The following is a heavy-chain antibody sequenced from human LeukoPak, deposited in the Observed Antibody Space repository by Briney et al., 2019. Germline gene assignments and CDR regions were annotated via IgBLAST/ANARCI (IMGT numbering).Heavy chain of an antibody. CDR3: ASGRPYYYDSSGYWIFDY. D-gene: IGHD3-22*01. Sequence: MTSETLSLTCSVSGGSISSSTYYWSWIRQPAGKGLEWIGRIYTSGSTNYNPSLKSRVTISVDTSKNQFSLKLSSVTAADTAVYYCASGRPYYYDSSGYWIFDYWGQGTLVTVSS. V-gene: IGHV4-61*02. CDR1: GGSISSSTYY. CDR2: IYTSGST. J-gene: IGHJ4*02.